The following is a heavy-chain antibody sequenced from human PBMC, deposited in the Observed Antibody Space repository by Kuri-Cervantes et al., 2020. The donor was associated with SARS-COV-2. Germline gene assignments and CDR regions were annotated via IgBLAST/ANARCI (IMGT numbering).Heavy chain of an antibody. Sequence: WGSLSLSCAVSGFTFSSYAMSWVRQAPGKGLEWVSASSGSGGSTYYADSVKGRFTISRDNSKNTLYLQMNSLRAEDTAVYYCAKVKGKAAAAYYFDYWGQGTLVTVSS. D-gene: IGHD6-13*01. CDR2: SSGSGGST. CDR3: AKVKGKAAAAYYFDY. CDR1: GFTFSSYA. V-gene: IGHV3-23*01. J-gene: IGHJ4*02.